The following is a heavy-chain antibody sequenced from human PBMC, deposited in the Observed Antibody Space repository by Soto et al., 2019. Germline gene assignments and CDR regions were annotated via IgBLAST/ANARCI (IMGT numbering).Heavy chain of an antibody. D-gene: IGHD1-1*01. J-gene: IGHJ6*02. CDR2: IWYDGSNK. V-gene: IGHV3-33*01. CDR3: ERDLCRQRPYYHHYRMYV. Sequence: PGGSLRLSCAASGFTFSSYGMHWVRQAPGKGLEWVAVIWYDGSNKYYADSVKGRFTISRDNSKNTLYLQMNSLRAEDTAVYYCERDLCRQRPYYHHYRMYVWGQGTTVTVSS. CDR1: GFTFSSYG.